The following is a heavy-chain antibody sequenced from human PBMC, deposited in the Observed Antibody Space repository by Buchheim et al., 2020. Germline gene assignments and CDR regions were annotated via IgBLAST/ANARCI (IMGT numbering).Heavy chain of an antibody. CDR2: ISYDGSNK. Sequence: QVQLVESGGGVVQPGRSLRLSCAASGFTFSSYAMHWVRQAPGKGLEWVAVISYDGSNKYYADSVKGRFTISRDNSKNTLYLQMNSLRAEDTAVYYCAREWAVFGRWLVNWYFDLWGRGTL. D-gene: IGHD6-19*01. CDR1: GFTFSSYA. V-gene: IGHV3-30-3*01. J-gene: IGHJ2*01. CDR3: AREWAVFGRWLVNWYFDL.